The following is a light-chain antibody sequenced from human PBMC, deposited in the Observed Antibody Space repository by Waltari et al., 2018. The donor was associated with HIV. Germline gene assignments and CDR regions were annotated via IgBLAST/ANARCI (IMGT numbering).Light chain of an antibody. V-gene: IGLV3-19*01. Sequence: SELTQDPAVSVALGQTVSITCQGDNFRNFAASLYQMKPGQAPLRVVYRSNKRPSGISDRFSGSSSGDTASLTITGLQAGDEADYFCSSRDSSGNYVVFGGGTTLTVL. CDR2: RSN. J-gene: IGLJ2*01. CDR1: NFRNFA. CDR3: SSRDSSGNYVV.